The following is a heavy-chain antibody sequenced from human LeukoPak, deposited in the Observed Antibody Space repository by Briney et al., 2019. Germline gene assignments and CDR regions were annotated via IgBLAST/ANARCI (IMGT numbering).Heavy chain of an antibody. V-gene: IGHV3-7*01. Sequence: GGSLRLSCAASGFTFSSYWMNWVRQAPGKGLEWVANIKQDGSEKYYVDSVKGRFTISRDNAKNSLYLQMNSLRAEDTAVYYCARETTGTILGDAFDIWGQGTMVTVSS. D-gene: IGHD1-1*01. CDR3: ARETTGTILGDAFDI. J-gene: IGHJ3*02. CDR1: GFTFSSYW. CDR2: IKQDGSEK.